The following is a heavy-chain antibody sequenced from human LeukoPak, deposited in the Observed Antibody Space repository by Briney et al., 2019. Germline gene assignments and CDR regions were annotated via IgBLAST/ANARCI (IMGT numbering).Heavy chain of an antibody. D-gene: IGHD4-17*01. J-gene: IGHJ4*02. V-gene: IGHV3-23*01. Sequence: PGGSLRLSCAASGFTFSSYWMSWVRQAPGKGLEWVSAISGSGGSTYYADSVKGRFTISRDNSKNTLYLQMNSLRAEDTAVYYCRAMILNYGAEDYWGQGTLVTVSS. CDR2: ISGSGGST. CDR1: GFTFSSYW. CDR3: RAMILNYGAEDY.